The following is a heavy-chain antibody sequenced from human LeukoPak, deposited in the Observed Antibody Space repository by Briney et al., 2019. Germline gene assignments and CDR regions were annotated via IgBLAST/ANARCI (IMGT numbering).Heavy chain of an antibody. CDR1: GGSFSGYY. Sequence: SETLSLTCAVYGGSFSGYYWSWIRQPPGKGLEWIGEINHSGSTNYDPSLKSRVTISVDTSKNQFSLKLSSVTAADTAVYYCARGLRRWLRDPFDYWGQGTLVTVSS. CDR2: INHSGST. D-gene: IGHD5-12*01. J-gene: IGHJ4*02. CDR3: ARGLRRWLRDPFDY. V-gene: IGHV4-34*01.